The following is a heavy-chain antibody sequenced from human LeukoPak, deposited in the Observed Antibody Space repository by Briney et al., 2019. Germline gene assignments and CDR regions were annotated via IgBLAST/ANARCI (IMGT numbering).Heavy chain of an antibody. D-gene: IGHD3-22*01. Sequence: SGTLSLTCAVSGGSISSSNWWSWVRQPPGKGLEWVGEIYHSGSTNYNPSLKSRVTISVDKSKNQFSLKLSSVTAAGTAVYYCARVYYYDSSGYSSMGIDAFDIWGQGTMVTVSS. J-gene: IGHJ3*02. CDR3: ARVYYYDSSGYSSMGIDAFDI. V-gene: IGHV4-4*02. CDR1: GGSISSSNW. CDR2: IYHSGST.